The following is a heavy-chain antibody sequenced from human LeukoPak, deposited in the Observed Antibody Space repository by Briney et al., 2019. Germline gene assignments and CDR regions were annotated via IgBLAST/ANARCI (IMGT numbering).Heavy chain of an antibody. CDR2: IQYDGSNE. Sequence: GGSLRLSCAASGFTFSRYGMHWVRQAPGKGLEWVAYIQYDGSNEQYANSVKGRFSISRDSSKNTLYLQMNSLRAEDTAVYYCAKDRCSNGIGCFYYYMDVWGKGTTVTISS. CDR3: AKDRCSNGIGCFYYYMDV. V-gene: IGHV3-30*02. D-gene: IGHD2-8*01. CDR1: GFTFSRYG. J-gene: IGHJ6*03.